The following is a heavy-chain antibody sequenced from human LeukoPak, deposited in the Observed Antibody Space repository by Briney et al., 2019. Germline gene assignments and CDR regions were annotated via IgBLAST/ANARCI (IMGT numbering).Heavy chain of an antibody. CDR1: GFIFSSYA. CDR3: ARGAASRQELCDY. J-gene: IGHJ4*02. V-gene: IGHV3-23*01. CDR2: ISVSGGST. D-gene: IGHD2-21*01. Sequence: GGSLRLSCAASGFIFSSYAMSWVRQAPGKGLEWVSTISVSGGSTYYADSVEGRLTISRDNSKNTLFLQMNSLRAEDTAVYYCARGAASRQELCDYWGQGTLVTVSS.